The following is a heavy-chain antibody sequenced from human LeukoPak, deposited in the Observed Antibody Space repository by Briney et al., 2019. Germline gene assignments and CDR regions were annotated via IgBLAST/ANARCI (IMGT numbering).Heavy chain of an antibody. V-gene: IGHV3-30*04. Sequence: GGSLRLSCAASGFTFSSYAMHWVRQAPGKGLEWVAVISYDGSNKYYADSVKGRFTISRDNSKNTLYLQMNSLRAEDTAVYYCAKELVGQPAPDYWGQGTLVTVSS. CDR3: AKELVGQPAPDY. CDR2: ISYDGSNK. D-gene: IGHD2-2*01. CDR1: GFTFSSYA. J-gene: IGHJ4*02.